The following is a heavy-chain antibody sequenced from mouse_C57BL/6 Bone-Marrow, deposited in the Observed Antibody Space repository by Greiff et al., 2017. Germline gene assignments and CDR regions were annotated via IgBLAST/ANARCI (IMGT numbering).Heavy chain of an antibody. J-gene: IGHJ2*01. D-gene: IGHD1-1*01. CDR2: IYPRSGNT. CDR3: ARVYYYGSSCGY. CDR1: GYTFTSYG. V-gene: IGHV1-81*01. Sequence: QVHVQQSGAELARPGASVKLSCKASGYTFTSYGISWVKQRTGQGLEWIGEIYPRSGNTYYNEKFKGKATLTADTSSSTASMELRSLPSEDAAVYFCARVYYYGSSCGYWGQGTTLTVSA.